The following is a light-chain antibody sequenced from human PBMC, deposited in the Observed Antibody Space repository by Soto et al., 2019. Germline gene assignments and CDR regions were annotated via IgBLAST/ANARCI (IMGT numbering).Light chain of an antibody. J-gene: IGLJ2*01. Sequence: QSALTQPRSVSGSPGQSVTISCTGTSSDVGGYDFVSWYQHHPGKAPKLMIHNVSKRHSGVTDRFSGSKSSNTASLTISGLQADDEADYYCCSYAGSNYVVFGGGTKVTVL. CDR2: NVS. V-gene: IGLV2-11*01. CDR1: SSDVGGYDF. CDR3: CSYAGSNYVV.